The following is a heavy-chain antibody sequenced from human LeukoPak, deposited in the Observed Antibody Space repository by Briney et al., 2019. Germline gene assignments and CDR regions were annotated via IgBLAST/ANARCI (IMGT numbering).Heavy chain of an antibody. D-gene: IGHD3-22*01. CDR2: IYASGST. CDR3: ARGTYFSDTYYFDY. V-gene: IGHV4-4*07. J-gene: IGHJ4*02. CDR1: GGSISSDS. Sequence: SETLSLTCTVSGGSISSDSWNWIRQPAGKGLEWIGRIYASGSTHYNPSLKSRVTMSIDTSKNQFSLQLTSVTAADTAVYYCARGTYFSDTYYFDYWGQGTLVTVSS.